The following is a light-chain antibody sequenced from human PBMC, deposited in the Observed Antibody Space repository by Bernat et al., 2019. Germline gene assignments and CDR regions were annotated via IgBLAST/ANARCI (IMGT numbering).Light chain of an antibody. CDR2: GAS. CDR3: QQYGSSPRFN. J-gene: IGKJ2*01. CDR1: QSVNSDY. V-gene: IGKV3-20*01. Sequence: EIVLTQSPATLSLSPGETATLSCRASQSVNSDYLTWYQHKPGQAPRLLIYGASSRATGIPDRFSGSGSGTDFTLTISRLEPEDFVVYYCQQYGSSPRFNFGQGTKLEIK.